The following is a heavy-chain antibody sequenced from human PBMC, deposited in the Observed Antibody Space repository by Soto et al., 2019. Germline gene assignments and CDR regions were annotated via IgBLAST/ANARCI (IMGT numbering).Heavy chain of an antibody. CDR2: NSDGTST. CDR1: GFTFSGYW. J-gene: IGHJ4*02. CDR3: ARVGGGLAATQYFFDY. Sequence: EVQLVESGGGLVQPGGSLGLSCVASGFTFSGYWMHWVRQVSGKGLVWVSRNSDGTSTIYADSVKGRFTISRDNAKNTLYLQMNSLGAEDTAVYYCARVGGGLAATQYFFDYWGQGTLVTVSS. D-gene: IGHD2-15*01. V-gene: IGHV3-74*01.